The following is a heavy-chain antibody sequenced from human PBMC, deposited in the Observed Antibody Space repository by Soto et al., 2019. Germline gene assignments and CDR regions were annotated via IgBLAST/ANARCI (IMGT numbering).Heavy chain of an antibody. Sequence: SVTVSCKASGGTFSSYAISWVRQAPGQGLEWMGGIIPIFGTANYAQKFQGRVTITADESTSTAYMELSSLRSEDTAVHYCARVRCSSTSCYTHYYYYGMDVWGQGTTVTVSS. V-gene: IGHV1-69*13. CDR1: GGTFSSYA. CDR3: ARVRCSSTSCYTHYYYYGMDV. CDR2: IIPIFGTA. J-gene: IGHJ6*02. D-gene: IGHD2-2*02.